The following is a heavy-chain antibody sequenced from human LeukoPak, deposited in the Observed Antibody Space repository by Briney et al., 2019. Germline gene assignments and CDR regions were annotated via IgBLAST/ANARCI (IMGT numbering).Heavy chain of an antibody. V-gene: IGHV3-66*01. CDR3: ARDLPVYDSSGYYFDY. CDR2: IYSGGST. J-gene: IGHJ4*02. D-gene: IGHD3-22*01. CDR1: GFTFSSNY. Sequence: GGSLRLSCAASGFTFSSNYMSWVRQAPGKGLEWISVIYSGGSTYYADSVKGRFTISRDNSKNTLYLQMNSLRAEDTAVYYCARDLPVYDSSGYYFDYWGQGTLVTVSS.